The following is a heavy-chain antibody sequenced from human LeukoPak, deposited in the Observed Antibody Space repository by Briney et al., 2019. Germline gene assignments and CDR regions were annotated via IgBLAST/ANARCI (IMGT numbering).Heavy chain of an antibody. CDR1: GFTFSSYE. V-gene: IGHV3-48*03. CDR3: ARDFGDRYSYGYLWFDP. Sequence: GGSLRLSCAASGFTFSSYEMNWVRQAPGKGLEWVSYISSSGSTIYYADSVKGRFTISRDNAKNSLYLQMNSLRAEDTAVYYCARDFGDRYSYGYLWFDPWGQGTLVTVSS. CDR2: ISSSGSTI. J-gene: IGHJ5*02. D-gene: IGHD5-18*01.